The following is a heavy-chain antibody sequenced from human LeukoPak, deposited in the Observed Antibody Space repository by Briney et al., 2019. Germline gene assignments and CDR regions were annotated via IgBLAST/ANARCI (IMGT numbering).Heavy chain of an antibody. CDR2: VNPNSGDT. CDR3: ARAAGGRRPYYFDY. V-gene: IGHV1-2*06. D-gene: IGHD3-16*01. Sequence: ASVKVSCKASGYTFTGDYIHWVRQAPGQGLEWMGRVNPNSGDTDYPQKFQGRVTMTRDMSTSTVYMELSSLRSEDTAVYYCARAAGGRRPYYFDYWGQGTLVTVSS. CDR1: GYTFTGDY. J-gene: IGHJ4*02.